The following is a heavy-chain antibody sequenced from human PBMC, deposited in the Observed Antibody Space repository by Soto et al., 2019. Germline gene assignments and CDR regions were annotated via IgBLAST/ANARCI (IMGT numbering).Heavy chain of an antibody. CDR1: SGSIKTDVW. V-gene: IGHV4-4*02. J-gene: IGHJ4*02. D-gene: IGHD6-19*01. CDR2: IYQNGHT. Sequence: SETLSLTCTVSSGSIKTDVWWSWLRRPPGKGLEWIGEIYQNGHTNYNPSLKSRVTMSVDKSKNQFSLMLTSVTAADTAMYYCARDAAVAGETDRFDYWGQGILVTVSS. CDR3: ARDAAVAGETDRFDY.